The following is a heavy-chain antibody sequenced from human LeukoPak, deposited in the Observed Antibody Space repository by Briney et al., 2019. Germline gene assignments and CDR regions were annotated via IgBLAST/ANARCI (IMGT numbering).Heavy chain of an antibody. CDR2: IYSGGST. V-gene: IGHV3-53*01. D-gene: IGHD2-2*01. Sequence: GGSLRLSCAASGFTVSRDYMSWVRQAPGKGLEWVSVIYSGGSTYYADSVKGRFTISRDNSKNTLYLQMNSLRAEDTAVYYCAREDPYCSSTSCPFDYWGQGTLVTVSS. CDR3: AREDPYCSSTSCPFDY. CDR1: GFTVSRDY. J-gene: IGHJ4*01.